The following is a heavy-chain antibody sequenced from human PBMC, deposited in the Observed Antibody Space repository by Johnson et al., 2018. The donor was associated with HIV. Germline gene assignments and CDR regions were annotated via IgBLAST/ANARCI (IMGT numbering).Heavy chain of an antibody. V-gene: IGHV3-7*05. CDR1: GFSFSRFW. J-gene: IGHJ3*02. CDR2: IKQDGSEK. CDR3: ARDRVMVAYASLDAFDI. Sequence: VQLVESGGGVVQPGGSLRLSCAASGFSFSRFWMSWVRQAPGKGLEWVANIKQDGSEKYYVDSVKDRFTISRDNAKNSLYLQMNSLRAEDTAVYYCARDRVMVAYASLDAFDIWGQGTMVTVSS. D-gene: IGHD2-8*02.